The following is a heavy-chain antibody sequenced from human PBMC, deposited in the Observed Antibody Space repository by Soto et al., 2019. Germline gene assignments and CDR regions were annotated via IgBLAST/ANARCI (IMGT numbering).Heavy chain of an antibody. D-gene: IGHD3-22*01. Sequence: LSLTCTVSGGSISSGSYYWSWIRQHPGKGLEWIGYIYSTESTNYNPSLKSRLTISVDMSASQFSLKLSSVTVADTAVYYCARSDSSGKTRYYFDHWGQGTLVTVSS. V-gene: IGHV4-31*03. CDR1: GGSISSGSYY. J-gene: IGHJ4*02. CDR3: ARSDSSGKTRYYFDH. CDR2: IYSTEST.